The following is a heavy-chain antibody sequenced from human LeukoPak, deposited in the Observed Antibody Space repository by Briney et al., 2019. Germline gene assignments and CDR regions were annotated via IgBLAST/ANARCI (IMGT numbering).Heavy chain of an antibody. CDR3: ARDQGDVEPAAILGY. Sequence: SETLSLTCTVSGGSISSGGYYWSWIRQHPGKGLEWIGYIYHSGSTNYNPSLKSRVTMSVDTSKNQFSLKLTSVTAADTAVYYCARDQGDVEPAAILGYWGRGVLVTVSS. V-gene: IGHV4-61*08. J-gene: IGHJ4*02. CDR2: IYHSGST. CDR1: GGSISSGGYY. D-gene: IGHD2-2*01.